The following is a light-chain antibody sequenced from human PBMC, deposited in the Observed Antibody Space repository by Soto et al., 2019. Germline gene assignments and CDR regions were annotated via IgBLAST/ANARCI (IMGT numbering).Light chain of an antibody. Sequence: QAVVTQPPSVSATPGQGVVLSCSGSTSNIGSNYVYWYQQLPGTAPKLLILRTNQRPSGVPDRFSGSKSGTSASLAISGLRSEDEADYYCASWNGSLWVFGGGTKVTVL. V-gene: IGLV1-47*01. CDR2: RTN. J-gene: IGLJ3*02. CDR1: TSNIGSNY. CDR3: ASWNGSLWV.